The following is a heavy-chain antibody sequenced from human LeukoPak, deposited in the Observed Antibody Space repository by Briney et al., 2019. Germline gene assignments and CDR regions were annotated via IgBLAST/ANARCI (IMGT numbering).Heavy chain of an antibody. CDR1: GYTFINYG. V-gene: IGHV1-18*01. D-gene: IGHD2-2*01. Sequence: ASVKVSCKASGYTFINYGINWVRQAPGQGLEWMGWISAYNGNTNYAQKLQGRVTMTTDTSTSTAYMELRSLRSDDTAVYYCARSYCGGTSCYRDPYNWLDPWSQGTLVTVSS. CDR3: ARSYCGGTSCYRDPYNWLDP. CDR2: ISAYNGNT. J-gene: IGHJ5*02.